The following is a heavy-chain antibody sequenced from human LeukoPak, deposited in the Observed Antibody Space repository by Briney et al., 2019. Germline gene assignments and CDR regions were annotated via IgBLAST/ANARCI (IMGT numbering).Heavy chain of an antibody. J-gene: IGHJ4*02. CDR1: GFTVSSTS. CDR2: TSSGGNT. CDR3: ARIDFGDGY. Sequence: GGSLRLSCAAPGFTVSSTSVSWVRQAPGKGLEWVSVTSSGGNTYYADSVKGRFTSSRDNSRNTLYLQMNSLRAEDTAVYYCARIDFGDGYWGQGTLVTVSS. D-gene: IGHD4-17*01. V-gene: IGHV3-66*01.